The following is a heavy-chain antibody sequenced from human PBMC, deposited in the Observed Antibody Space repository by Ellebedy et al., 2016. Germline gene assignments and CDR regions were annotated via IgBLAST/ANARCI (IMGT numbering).Heavy chain of an antibody. V-gene: IGHV3-7*01. D-gene: IGHD1-26*01. CDR2: IKQDGSEK. CDR1: GFTFSSYW. CDR3: ARGGVGATHFDY. J-gene: IGHJ4*02. Sequence: GESLKISXAASGFTFSSYWMSWVRQAPGKGLEWVANIKQDGSEKYYVDSVKGRFTISRDNAKNSLYLQMNSLRAEDTAVYYCARGGVGATHFDYWGQGTLVTVSS.